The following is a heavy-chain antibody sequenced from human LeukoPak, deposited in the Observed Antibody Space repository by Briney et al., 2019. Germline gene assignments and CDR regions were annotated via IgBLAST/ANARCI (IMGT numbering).Heavy chain of an antibody. J-gene: IGHJ4*02. CDR1: GGSISSSSYY. Sequence: SETLSLTCTVSGGSISSSSYYWGWIRQPPGKGLEWIGSNYYSGSTYYNPSLKSRVPISVDTSKNQFSLKLSSVTAADTAVYYCLAGSTSYPRDYWGQGTLVTVSS. CDR2: NYYSGST. CDR3: LAGSTSYPRDY. D-gene: IGHD2-2*01. V-gene: IGHV4-39*01.